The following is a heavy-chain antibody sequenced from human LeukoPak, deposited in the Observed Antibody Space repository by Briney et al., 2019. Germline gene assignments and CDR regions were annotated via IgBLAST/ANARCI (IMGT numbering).Heavy chain of an antibody. CDR1: GGTFSSYA. J-gene: IGHJ4*02. CDR3: ARASRKGRYYYGSGSYYLYFDY. D-gene: IGHD3-10*01. CDR2: IIPIFGTA. V-gene: IGHV1-69*13. Sequence: SVKLSCKASGGTFSSYAISWVRQAPGQGLEWMGGIIPIFGTANYAQKFQGRVTITADEATSTAYMELSSLRSEDTAVYYCARASRKGRYYYGSGSYYLYFDYWGQGTLVTVSS.